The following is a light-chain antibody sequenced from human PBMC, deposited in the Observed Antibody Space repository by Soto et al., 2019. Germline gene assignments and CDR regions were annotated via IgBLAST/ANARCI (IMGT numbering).Light chain of an antibody. V-gene: IGKV3-11*01. CDR3: QKRHMWPIK. J-gene: IGKJ5*01. CDR2: DAY. Sequence: EVVLTQSPVTLSLGAGERATLSCRASQSFRGLLAWYQQKPGQAPRLLIYDAYNRATGIPPRFSGSGSGTDFTLTISSLEPEDSAVYYCQKRHMWPIKFGQGTRLEIK. CDR1: QSFRGL.